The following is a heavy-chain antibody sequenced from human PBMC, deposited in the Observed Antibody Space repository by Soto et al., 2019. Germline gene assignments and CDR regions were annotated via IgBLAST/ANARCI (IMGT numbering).Heavy chain of an antibody. CDR2: IYHSGNN. Sequence: PSETLSLTCTVSGGSITTGVSYWSWIRHHPGKGLEWIGNIYHSGNNYYNPSLKSRLTISVDTSKNHFSLMVDSVTAADTAVYYCARARFQVLYGKPYFDSWGQGTLVTVSS. CDR1: GGSITTGVSY. CDR3: ARARFQVLYGKPYFDS. V-gene: IGHV4-31*03. J-gene: IGHJ4*02. D-gene: IGHD2-2*02.